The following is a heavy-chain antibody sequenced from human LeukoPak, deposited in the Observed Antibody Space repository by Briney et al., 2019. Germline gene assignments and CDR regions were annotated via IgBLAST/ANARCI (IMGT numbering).Heavy chain of an antibody. CDR1: GFTFSTYG. D-gene: IGHD3-16*02. J-gene: IGHJ5*02. V-gene: IGHV3-30*03. CDR3: ARDGEFYAWGSYRNTYNWFDP. Sequence: GGSLRLSCAASGFTFSTYGMDWVRQAPGKGLEWVAVISYDGSNKYYADSVKGRFTISRDNSKNTLYLQMNSLRAEDTAVYYCARDGEFYAWGSYRNTYNWFDPWGQGTLVTVSS. CDR2: ISYDGSNK.